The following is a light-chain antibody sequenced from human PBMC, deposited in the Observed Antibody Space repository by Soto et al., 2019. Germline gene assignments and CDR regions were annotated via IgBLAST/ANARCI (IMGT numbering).Light chain of an antibody. J-gene: IGKJ1*01. CDR3: QQYNDYPWT. V-gene: IGKV1-5*03. Sequence: DIQMTQSPSTLSTSVGDRVTITCRASQSITSWLAWYQQKPGKAPKLLIYKASTLESGVPSRFSGSGSETEFSLTISSLQPDDFATYYCQQYNDYPWTFGQGTRA. CDR2: KAS. CDR1: QSITSW.